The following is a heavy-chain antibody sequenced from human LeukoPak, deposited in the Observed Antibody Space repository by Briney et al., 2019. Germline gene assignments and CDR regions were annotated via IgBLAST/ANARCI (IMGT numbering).Heavy chain of an antibody. CDR3: ARARSGINDAFDI. Sequence: SETLSLTCTVSGGSISSGSYYWSWIRQPAGKGLEWIGRIYTSGSTNYNPSLKSRVTISVDTSKNQFSLKLSSVTAADTAVYYCARARSGINDAFDIWGQGTMVTVSS. V-gene: IGHV4-61*02. CDR1: GGSISSGSYY. CDR2: IYTSGST. D-gene: IGHD1-26*01. J-gene: IGHJ3*02.